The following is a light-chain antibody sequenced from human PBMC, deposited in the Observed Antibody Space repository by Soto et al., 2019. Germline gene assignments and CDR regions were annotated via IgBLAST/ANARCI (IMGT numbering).Light chain of an antibody. CDR3: QHYGDAART. J-gene: IGKJ5*01. CDR1: PSVTNY. V-gene: IGKV3-11*02. CDR2: GAF. Sequence: EIVLTQSPATLSLSPWERATLSCMASPSVTNYLAWYQQKPGQAPRLVIYGAFNRATGIPARFSGSGSGRDFTLTISRLEPEDSAVYHCQHYGDAARTFGQGTRLEIK.